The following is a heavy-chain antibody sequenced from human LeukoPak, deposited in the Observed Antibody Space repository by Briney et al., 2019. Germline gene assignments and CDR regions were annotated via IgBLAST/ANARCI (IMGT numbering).Heavy chain of an antibody. J-gene: IGHJ4*02. Sequence: ASVKVSCKVSGYTLTELSMHWVRQAPGKGLEWMGGFDPEDGETIYAQKFQGRVTMTEDTSTDTAYMELSSLRSEDTAVYYCATSQLTYYDILTGYHRYRPFDYWGQGTLVTVSS. V-gene: IGHV1-24*01. CDR1: GYTLTELS. CDR3: ATSQLTYYDILTGYHRYRPFDY. CDR2: FDPEDGET. D-gene: IGHD3-9*01.